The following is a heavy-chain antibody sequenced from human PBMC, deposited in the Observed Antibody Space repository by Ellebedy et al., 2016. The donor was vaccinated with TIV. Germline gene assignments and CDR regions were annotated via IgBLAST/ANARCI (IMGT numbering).Heavy chain of an antibody. Sequence: AASVKVSCKASGYTFTSYYMHWVRQAPGQGLEWMGIINPSGGSTSYAQKFQGRVTMTRDTSITTAYMELSRLRSDDTAVYYCARDREAAASIVHIDYWGQGTLVTVSS. CDR3: ARDREAAASIVHIDY. CDR1: GYTFTSYY. D-gene: IGHD6-13*01. V-gene: IGHV1-46*01. CDR2: INPSGGST. J-gene: IGHJ4*02.